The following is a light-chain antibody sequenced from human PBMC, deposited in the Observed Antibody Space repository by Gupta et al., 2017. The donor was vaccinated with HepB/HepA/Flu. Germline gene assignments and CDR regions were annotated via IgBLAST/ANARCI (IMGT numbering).Light chain of an antibody. CDR2: WAS. CDR3: QQYYSTPIT. CDR1: KSVLYSSNNKNY. V-gene: IGKV4-1*01. Sequence: DIVMTQSPDSLAVCLGERATINCKSSKSVLYSSNNKNYLAWYQQKPGQPPKLLIYWASTRESGVPDRFSGSGSGTDFTLTISSLQAEDVAVYYCQQYYSTPITFGQGTRLEIK. J-gene: IGKJ5*01.